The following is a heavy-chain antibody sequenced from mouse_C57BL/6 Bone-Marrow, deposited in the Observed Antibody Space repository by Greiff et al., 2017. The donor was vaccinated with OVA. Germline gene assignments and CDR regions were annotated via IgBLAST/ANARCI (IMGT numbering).Heavy chain of an antibody. CDR3: ANYYAPYYFDY. D-gene: IGHD1-1*01. Sequence: QVQLQQPGAELVKPGASVKLSCKASGYTFTSYWKHWGKQRPGQGREWIGMIHPNSGSTNYNEKFKSKATLTVDKSSSTAYMQLSSLTSEDSAVYYCANYYAPYYFDYWGQGTTLTVSS. CDR2: IHPNSGST. CDR1: GYTFTSYW. V-gene: IGHV1-64*01. J-gene: IGHJ2*01.